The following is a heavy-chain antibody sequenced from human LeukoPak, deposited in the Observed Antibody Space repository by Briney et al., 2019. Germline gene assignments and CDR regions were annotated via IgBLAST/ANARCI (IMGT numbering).Heavy chain of an antibody. Sequence: SETLSLTCTVSGGSISSYYWSWIRQPPGKGLEWIGYIYYSGSTNYNPSLKSRVTISVDTSKNQFSLKLSSVTAADTAVYYCGREGSSGWYFDYGGQGTLVTVSS. CDR1: GGSISSYY. J-gene: IGHJ4*02. CDR3: GREGSSGWYFDY. CDR2: IYYSGST. V-gene: IGHV4-59*01. D-gene: IGHD6-19*01.